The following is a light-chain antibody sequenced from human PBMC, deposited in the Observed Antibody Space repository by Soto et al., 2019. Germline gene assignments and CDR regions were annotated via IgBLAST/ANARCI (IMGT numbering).Light chain of an antibody. CDR1: SSDIGSYDL. CDR2: EVT. CDR3: CSFADFTYV. Sequence: QSVLTQPASVSGSPGQSITISCTGTSSDIGSYDLVSWYQQHPGTAPKLIIYEVTKRPSGVSTRFSGSKSGNTASLTISWLQAVDEADYYCCSFADFTYVFGTGTKVTVL. J-gene: IGLJ1*01. V-gene: IGLV2-23*02.